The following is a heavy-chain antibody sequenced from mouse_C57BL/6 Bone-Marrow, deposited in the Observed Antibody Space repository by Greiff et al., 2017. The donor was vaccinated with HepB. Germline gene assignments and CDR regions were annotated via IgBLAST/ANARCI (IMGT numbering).Heavy chain of an antibody. J-gene: IGHJ4*01. Sequence: EVKVVESGGGLVQPGGSLKLSCAASGFTFSDYGMAWVRQAPRKGPEWVAFISNLAYSIYYADTVTGRFTISRENAKNTLYLEMSSLRSEDTAMYYCARHLRAMDYWGQGTSVTVSS. CDR2: ISNLAYSI. V-gene: IGHV5-15*01. CDR3: ARHLRAMDY. CDR1: GFTFSDYG.